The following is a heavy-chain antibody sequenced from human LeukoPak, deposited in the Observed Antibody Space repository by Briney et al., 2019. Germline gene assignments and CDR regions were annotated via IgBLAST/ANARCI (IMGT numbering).Heavy chain of an antibody. V-gene: IGHV3-21*01. CDR1: GFTFSSYS. Sequence: KSGGSLRLSCAASGFTFSSYSMNWVRQAPGKGLEWVSSISSSSSYIYYADSVKGRFTISRDNAKNSLYLQMNSLRAEDTAVYYCAREVPGPGRTKFDYWGQGTLVTVSS. CDR3: AREVPGPGRTKFDY. J-gene: IGHJ4*02. D-gene: IGHD1-7*01. CDR2: ISSSSSYI.